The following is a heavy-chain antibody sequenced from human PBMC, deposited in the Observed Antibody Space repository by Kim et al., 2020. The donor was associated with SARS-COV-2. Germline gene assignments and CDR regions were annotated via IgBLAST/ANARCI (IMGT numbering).Heavy chain of an antibody. D-gene: IGHD2-8*02. J-gene: IGHJ5*02. Sequence: SETLSLTCTVSGGSITTNYWSWIRQPPGKGLEWIGFIKYSGTTNYNPSLKSRVTISVDTSKTQFSLRPSSVTAADTAGYYCARVLGNHNWFDPWGQGALVTVSS. V-gene: IGHV4-59*01. CDR2: IKYSGTT. CDR3: ARVLGNHNWFDP. CDR1: GGSITTNY.